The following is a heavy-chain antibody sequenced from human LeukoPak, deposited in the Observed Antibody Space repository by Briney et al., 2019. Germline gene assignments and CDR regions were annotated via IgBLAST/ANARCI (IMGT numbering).Heavy chain of an antibody. D-gene: IGHD6-19*01. V-gene: IGHV3-11*01. Sequence: GGSLRLSCAASGFTFRDYYMSWIRQAPGKGLEWVSYISSSGSTIYYADSVKGRFTISRDNAKNSLYLQMNSLRAEDTAVYYCARVAVAGKIWFDPWGQGTLVTVSS. CDR3: ARVAVAGKIWFDP. CDR1: GFTFRDYY. CDR2: ISSSGSTI. J-gene: IGHJ5*02.